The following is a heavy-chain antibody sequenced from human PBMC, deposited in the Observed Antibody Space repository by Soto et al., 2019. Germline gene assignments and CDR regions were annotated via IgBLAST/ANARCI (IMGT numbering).Heavy chain of an antibody. CDR3: AKDRGAGATTFDY. CDR1: GFTFSSYA. D-gene: IGHD1-26*01. J-gene: IGHJ4*02. V-gene: IGHV3-23*01. Sequence: GGSLRLSCAASGFTFSSYAMSWVRQAPGKGLEWVSAISGSGCSTYYADSVKGRFTISRDNSKNTLYLQMKSLRAEDTAVYYCAKDRGAGATTFDYWGQGTLGTVSS. CDR2: ISGSGCST.